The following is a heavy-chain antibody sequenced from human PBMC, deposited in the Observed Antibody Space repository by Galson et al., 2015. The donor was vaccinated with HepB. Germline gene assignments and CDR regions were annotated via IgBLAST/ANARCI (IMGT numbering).Heavy chain of an antibody. Sequence: SLRLSCAASGFTFSNAWMNWVRQAPGKGLEWVGRIKSKTDGGTTDYAAPVKGRFTIPREDSKNTLYLQMNSLKTEDTAVYYCTTDLGYYDSSGYPYWGQGTLVTVSS. D-gene: IGHD3-22*01. CDR1: GFTFSNAW. CDR2: IKSKTDGGTT. J-gene: IGHJ4*02. CDR3: TTDLGYYDSSGYPY. V-gene: IGHV3-15*07.